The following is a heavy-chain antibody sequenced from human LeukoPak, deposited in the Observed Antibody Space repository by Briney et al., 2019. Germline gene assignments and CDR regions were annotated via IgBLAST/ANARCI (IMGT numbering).Heavy chain of an antibody. Sequence: SETLSLTCTVSGGSISSYYWSWIRQPAGKGLEWIGRIYTSGSTNYNPSPKSRVTMSVDTSKNQSSLKLSSVTAADTAVYYCGKAGVYYYGSGSYFRPGDAFDIWGQGTMVTVSS. V-gene: IGHV4-4*07. CDR1: GGSISSYY. CDR2: IYTSGST. CDR3: GKAGVYYYGSGSYFRPGDAFDI. D-gene: IGHD3-10*01. J-gene: IGHJ3*02.